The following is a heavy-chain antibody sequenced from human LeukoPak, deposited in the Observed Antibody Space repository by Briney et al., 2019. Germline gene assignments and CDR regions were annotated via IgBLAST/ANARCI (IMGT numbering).Heavy chain of an antibody. Sequence: SSETLSLTCAVYGGSFSGYYWSWVRQPPGKGLEWIGELDHSGSSNYNPSLKSRVTLSVDTSKNQFSLKLRSATAADTALYYCAGRPRNSGNYDGPSGLDYWGQGTLVTVSS. J-gene: IGHJ4*02. V-gene: IGHV4-34*01. CDR2: LDHSGSS. D-gene: IGHD1-26*01. CDR3: AGRPRNSGNYDGPSGLDY. CDR1: GGSFSGYY.